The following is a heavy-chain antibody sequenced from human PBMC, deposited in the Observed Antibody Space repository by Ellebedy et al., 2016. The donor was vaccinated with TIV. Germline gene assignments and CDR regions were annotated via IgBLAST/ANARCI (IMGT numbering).Heavy chain of an antibody. CDR3: AAEAWWRLDS. V-gene: IGHV3-7*01. CDR1: GFTFSNYW. CDR2: IKQDGSEK. J-gene: IGHJ4*02. D-gene: IGHD2-15*01. Sequence: PGGSLRLSCAASGFTFSNYWMTWVRQAPGKGPECVANIKQDGSEKYYVDSVKGRFTISRDNAKNSLFLEMNSLRVEDTAVYYCAAEAWWRLDSWGQGTLVTVSS.